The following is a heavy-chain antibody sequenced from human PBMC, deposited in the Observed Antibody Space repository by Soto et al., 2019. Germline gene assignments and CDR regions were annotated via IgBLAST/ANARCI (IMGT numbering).Heavy chain of an antibody. CDR1: GGSISSGDYY. D-gene: IGHD3-22*01. CDR3: ARDSTYYYDSGDAFDI. J-gene: IGHJ3*02. Sequence: QVQLQESGPGLVKPSQTLSLTCTVSGGSISSGDYYWSWIRQPPGKGLAWIGYIYYSGSTYYNPSLKSRVTISVDTSKNQFSLKLSSVTAADTAVYYCARDSTYYYDSGDAFDIWGQGTMVTVSS. V-gene: IGHV4-30-4*01. CDR2: IYYSGST.